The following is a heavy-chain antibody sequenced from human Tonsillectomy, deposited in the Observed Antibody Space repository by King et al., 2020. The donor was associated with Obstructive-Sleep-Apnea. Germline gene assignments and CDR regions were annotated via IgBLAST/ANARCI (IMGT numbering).Heavy chain of an antibody. J-gene: IGHJ5*02. CDR3: TRQYAGWLDP. CDR2: IFWNDDK. V-gene: IGHV2-5*01. CDR1: GFSLSSSGVG. Sequence: TLKESGPTLAKPTQTLTLTCTFSGFSLSSSGVGVGWVRQPPGKALEWLALIFWNDDKTYSPSLKSRLTITKDTARNQVVLTMTNMDPADTATYYCTRQYAGWLDPWGQGTLVTLSS.